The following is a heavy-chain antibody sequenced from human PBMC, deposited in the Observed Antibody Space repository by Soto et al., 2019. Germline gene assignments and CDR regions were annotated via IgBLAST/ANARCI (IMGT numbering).Heavy chain of an antibody. J-gene: IGHJ5*02. CDR2: IYHSGST. CDR3: ARSNGVYCSSTSCYRGSWFDP. CDR1: GGSISSGGYP. V-gene: IGHV4-30-2*01. D-gene: IGHD2-2*02. Sequence: SETLSLTCAVSGGSISSGGYPWSWIRQPPGKGLEWIGYIYHSGSTYYNPSLKSRVTISVDRSKNQFSLKLSSVTAADTAVYYCARSNGVYCSSTSCYRGSWFDPWGQGTLVTVSS.